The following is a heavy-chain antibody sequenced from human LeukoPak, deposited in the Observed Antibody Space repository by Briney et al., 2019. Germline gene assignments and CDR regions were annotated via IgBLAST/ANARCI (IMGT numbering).Heavy chain of an antibody. CDR3: ARVPSGSYLDAFDI. V-gene: IGHV1-69*13. J-gene: IGHJ3*02. Sequence: SVKVSCKASGGTFSSYAISWVRQAPGQGLEWMGGIIPIFGTANYAQKFQGRVTITADESMSTAYMELSSLRSEDTAVYYCARVPSGSYLDAFDIWGQGTMVTVSS. D-gene: IGHD1-26*01. CDR2: IIPIFGTA. CDR1: GGTFSSYA.